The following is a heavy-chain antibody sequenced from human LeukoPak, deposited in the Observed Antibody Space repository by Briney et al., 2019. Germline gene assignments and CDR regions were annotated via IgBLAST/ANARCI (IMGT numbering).Heavy chain of an antibody. Sequence: PSETLSLTCTVSGGSISSSSYYWGWIRQPPGKGLEWIGSIYYSGSTYYNPSLKSRVTISVDTSKNQFSLKLSSVTAADTAVNYCARYPTYYDFWSGYSHYYYYMDVWGKGTTVTVSS. CDR3: ARYPTYYDFWSGYSHYYYYMDV. D-gene: IGHD3-3*01. V-gene: IGHV4-39*01. J-gene: IGHJ6*03. CDR1: GGSISSSSYY. CDR2: IYYSGST.